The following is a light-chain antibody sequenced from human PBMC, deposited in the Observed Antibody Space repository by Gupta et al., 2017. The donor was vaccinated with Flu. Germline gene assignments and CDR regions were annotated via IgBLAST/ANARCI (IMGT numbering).Light chain of an antibody. J-gene: IGKJ1*01. Sequence: NCMSSQSVLYSSNNKNYLAWYQQKPGQPPKLPIYWASTRESGVPDRFSGSGSGTDFTLTISSLQAEDVAVYYCQQYYSTPWTFGQGTKVEIK. V-gene: IGKV4-1*01. CDR2: WAS. CDR1: QSVLYSSNNKNY. CDR3: QQYYSTPWT.